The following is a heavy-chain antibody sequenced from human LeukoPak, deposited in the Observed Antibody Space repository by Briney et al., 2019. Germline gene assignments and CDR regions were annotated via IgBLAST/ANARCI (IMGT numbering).Heavy chain of an antibody. CDR1: GGSISSYY. V-gene: IGHV4-59*01. J-gene: IGHJ4*02. CDR2: IYYSGST. CDR3: ARGPGYSSGWYIFDY. D-gene: IGHD6-19*01. Sequence: SETLSLTCTVSGGSISSYYWSWIRQPPGKGLEWIGYIYYSGSTNYNPSLKSRVTISVDTSKNQFSLKLSSVTAADTAVYYCARGPGYSSGWYIFDYWGQGTLVTVSS.